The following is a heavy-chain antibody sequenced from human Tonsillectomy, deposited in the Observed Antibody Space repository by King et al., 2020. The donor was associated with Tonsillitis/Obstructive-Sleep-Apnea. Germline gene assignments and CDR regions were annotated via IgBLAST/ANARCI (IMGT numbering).Heavy chain of an antibody. CDR3: ARVRTIFGVVIEEDAFDI. V-gene: IGHV3-21*01. CDR2: ISSSSSYI. Sequence: VQLVESGGGLVKPGGSLRLSCAASGFTFSSYSMNWVRQAPGKGLEWVSSISSSSSYIYYADSVKGRFTISRANAKNSLYLQMKSLRAEDTALYYCARVRTIFGVVIEEDAFDIWGQGTMVTVSS. D-gene: IGHD3-3*01. J-gene: IGHJ3*02. CDR1: GFTFSSYS.